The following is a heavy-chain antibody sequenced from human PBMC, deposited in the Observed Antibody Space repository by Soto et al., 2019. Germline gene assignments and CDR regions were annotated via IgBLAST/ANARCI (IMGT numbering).Heavy chain of an antibody. CDR3: AKGFGYRLDY. CDR1: GFTFSSYG. Sequence: QVQLVESGGGVVQPGRSLRLSCAASGFTFSSYGMHWVRQAPGKGLEWVAVISYDGSTKYYADSVKGRFTISRDNSKNTLYLQMNSLRAEDTAVYYCAKGFGYRLDYWGQGTLVTVSS. J-gene: IGHJ4*02. V-gene: IGHV3-30*18. CDR2: ISYDGSTK. D-gene: IGHD3-10*01.